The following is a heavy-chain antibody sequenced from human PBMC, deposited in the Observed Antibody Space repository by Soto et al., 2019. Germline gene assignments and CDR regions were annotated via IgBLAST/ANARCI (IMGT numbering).Heavy chain of an antibody. CDR2: IYSSGST. Sequence: SETLSLTCAVYGGSMNTYYWSWIRQPPGKGLEWIGYIYSSGSTNYKLSLKSRVVFSVDTSKNQFSLKLSSVTAADTAVYYCARGSGNPFDYWGQGTLVTVSS. CDR1: GGSMNTYY. D-gene: IGHD2-15*01. CDR3: ARGSGNPFDY. V-gene: IGHV4-59*01. J-gene: IGHJ4*02.